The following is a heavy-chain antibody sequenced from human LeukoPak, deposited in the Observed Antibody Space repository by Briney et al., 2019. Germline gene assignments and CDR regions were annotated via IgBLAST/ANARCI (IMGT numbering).Heavy chain of an antibody. J-gene: IGHJ3*02. CDR2: INPNSGGT. D-gene: IGHD3-22*01. V-gene: IGHV1-2*02. CDR3: ARERNEYYYDSSGYYSDAFDI. Sequence: ASVKVSCKASGYTVTGYYMHWVRQAPGQGLEWMGWINPNSGGTNYAQKFQGRVTMTRDTSISTAYMELSRLRSDDTAVYYCARERNEYYYDSSGYYSDAFDIWGQGTMVTVSS. CDR1: GYTVTGYY.